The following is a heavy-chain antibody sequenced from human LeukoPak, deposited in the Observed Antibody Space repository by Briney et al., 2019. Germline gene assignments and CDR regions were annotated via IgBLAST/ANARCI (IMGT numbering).Heavy chain of an antibody. J-gene: IGHJ3*02. V-gene: IGHV4-4*02. CDR3: ARGFYGSGSYSSPGFHAFDI. CDR1: GFTFSNYE. Sequence: GSLRLSCAASGFTFSNYEMNWVRQPPGKGLEWIGEIYHSGSTDYNPSLESRVTISVDKSKNQFSLKLSSVTAADTAVYYCARGFYGSGSYSSPGFHAFDIWGQGTMVTVSS. CDR2: IYHSGST. D-gene: IGHD3-10*01.